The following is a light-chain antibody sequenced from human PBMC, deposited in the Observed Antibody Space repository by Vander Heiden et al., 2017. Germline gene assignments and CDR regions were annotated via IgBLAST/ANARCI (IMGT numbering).Light chain of an antibody. J-gene: IGLJ2*01. Sequence: QSALTQPAPVSGSPGQTITIPCTGTSDDVGGYNLVSWYQQHPGKAPKLIISEVHKRPSGVSDRFSGSKSDSTASLTSSGLQSEDEAYFYCFSYASSNTFVFGGGTKLTVL. CDR3: FSYASSNTFV. CDR2: EVH. V-gene: IGLV2-23*02. CDR1: SDDVGGYNL.